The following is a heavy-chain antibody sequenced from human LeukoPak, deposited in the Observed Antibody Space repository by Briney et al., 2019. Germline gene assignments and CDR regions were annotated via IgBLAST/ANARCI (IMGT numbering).Heavy chain of an antibody. Sequence: ASVKVSCKASGYTSTGYYMHWVRQAPGQGLEWMGWINPNSGGTNYAQKFQGRVTMTRDTSISTAYMELSRLRSDDTAVYYCARVRVYCSGGSCYPNWFDPWGQGTLVTVSS. CDR3: ARVRVYCSGGSCYPNWFDP. D-gene: IGHD2-15*01. J-gene: IGHJ5*02. CDR1: GYTSTGYY. CDR2: INPNSGGT. V-gene: IGHV1-2*02.